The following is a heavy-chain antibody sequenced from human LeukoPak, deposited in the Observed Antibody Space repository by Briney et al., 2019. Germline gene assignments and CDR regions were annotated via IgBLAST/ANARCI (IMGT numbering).Heavy chain of an antibody. CDR1: GYTFTNHG. D-gene: IGHD3-16*01. CDR3: ARGLGLRLRPSRFDP. Sequence: ASVKVSCKTSGYTFTNHGIGWVRQAPGQGLEWMGWISAYTGDTHYVQKFNDRVTMTIDTSTSTAYMELTSLRSGDTAFYYCARGLGLRLRPSRFDPWGQGTLVTVSS. CDR2: ISAYTGDT. J-gene: IGHJ5*02. V-gene: IGHV1-18*01.